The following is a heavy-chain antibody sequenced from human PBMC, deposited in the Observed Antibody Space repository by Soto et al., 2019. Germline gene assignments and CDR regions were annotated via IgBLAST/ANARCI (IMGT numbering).Heavy chain of an antibody. D-gene: IGHD3-3*01. CDR2: IYYSGST. V-gene: IGHV4-31*02. J-gene: IGHJ2*01. Sequence: HNPGKDLEWIGYIYYSGSTYYNSSLKSRVTISVDTSKNQSSLKMSSVTAADTAVYYCASVFVQAKDGIRDTVPVSAFLLNRSSDL. CDR3: ASVFVQAKDGIRDTVPVSAFLLNRSSDL.